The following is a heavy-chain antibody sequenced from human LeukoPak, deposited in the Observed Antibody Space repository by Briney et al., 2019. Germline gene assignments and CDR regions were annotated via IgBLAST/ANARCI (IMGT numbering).Heavy chain of an antibody. CDR2: IYPGASDT. V-gene: IGHV5-51*01. CDR3: ERLQLGRGFVDY. D-gene: IGHD6-6*01. J-gene: IGHJ4*02. Sequence: GESLKISCKGSGYSFTSYWIGWVRQMPGKGLEWMGIIYPGASDTRYSPSFQGQVTISADKSISTAYLQWSSLQASDTAIYYCERLQLGRGFVDYWGQGTLVTVSS. CDR1: GYSFTSYW.